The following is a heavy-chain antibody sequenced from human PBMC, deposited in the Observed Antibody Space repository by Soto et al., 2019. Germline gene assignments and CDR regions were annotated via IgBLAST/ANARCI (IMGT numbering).Heavy chain of an antibody. D-gene: IGHD6-13*01. CDR1: GYTFTSYA. CDR3: ASSHIAAAPSGMDV. Sequence: QVPLVQSGAEVKKPGASVKVSCKASGYTFTSYAMHWVRQAPGQRLAWMGWFTAGNGYTKYSQKFQGRVTITRDTSASTAPMELSSLRSEHTAAYYSASSHIAAAPSGMDVWGQGTTVTVSS. V-gene: IGHV1-3*01. CDR2: FTAGNGYT. J-gene: IGHJ6*02.